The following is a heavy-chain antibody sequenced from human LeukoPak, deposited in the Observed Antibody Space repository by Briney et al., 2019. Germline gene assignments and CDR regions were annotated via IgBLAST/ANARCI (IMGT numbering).Heavy chain of an antibody. D-gene: IGHD3-10*01. CDR2: INPNSGGT. V-gene: IGHV1-2*02. CDR3: ARTKLLWFGELLFDP. J-gene: IGHJ5*02. Sequence: ASVKVSCKASGYTFTSYGISWVRQAPGQGLEWMGWINPNSGGTNYAQKFQGRVTMTRDTSISTAYMELSRLRSDDTAVYYCARTKLLWFGELLFDPWGQGTLVTVSS. CDR1: GYTFTSYG.